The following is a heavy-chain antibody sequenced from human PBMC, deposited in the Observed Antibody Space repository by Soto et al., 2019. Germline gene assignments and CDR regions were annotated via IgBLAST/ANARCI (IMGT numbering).Heavy chain of an antibody. Sequence: SQTLSLTCAITGDSVSSNSAGWSWVRQSPSRGLEWLGRTYYRSKWYYEYAVSVRGRITINPDTSKNQYSLQLNSVTPEDTAVYFCARGEQYSGRIFNYWGQGTLVTV. V-gene: IGHV6-1*01. J-gene: IGHJ4*01. CDR2: TYYRSKWYY. D-gene: IGHD1-26*01. CDR1: GDSVSSNSAG. CDR3: ARGEQYSGRIFNY.